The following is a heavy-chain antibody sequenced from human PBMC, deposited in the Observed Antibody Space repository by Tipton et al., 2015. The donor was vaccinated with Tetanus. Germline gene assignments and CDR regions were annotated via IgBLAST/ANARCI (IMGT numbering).Heavy chain of an antibody. D-gene: IGHD3-22*01. V-gene: IGHV3-48*02. J-gene: IGHJ4*02. CDR2: ISSSSSTI. Sequence: SLILSCAASGFTFSSYSMNWVRQAPGKGLEWVSYISSSSSTIYYADSVKGRFTISRDNAKNSLYLQMNSLRDEDTAVYYCARDEYYYDSSGVVNFDYWGQGTLVTVSS. CDR1: GFTFSSYS. CDR3: ARDEYYYDSSGVVNFDY.